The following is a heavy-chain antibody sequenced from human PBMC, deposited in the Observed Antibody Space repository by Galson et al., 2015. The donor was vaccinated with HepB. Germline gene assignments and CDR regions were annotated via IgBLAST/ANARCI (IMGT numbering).Heavy chain of an antibody. D-gene: IGHD3-3*01. CDR1: GGSFSGYY. Sequence: SETLSLTCAVYGGSFSGYYWSWVRQPPGKGLEWIGEINYDRSTNFKSSLESRITILVDRSRNQFSLKLDSVTAADTAVYYCARRPLGYCFGTSCSGPFQFWGQGTPVTVSS. V-gene: IGHV4-34*01. J-gene: IGHJ1*01. CDR2: INYDRST. CDR3: ARRPLGYCFGTSCSGPFQF.